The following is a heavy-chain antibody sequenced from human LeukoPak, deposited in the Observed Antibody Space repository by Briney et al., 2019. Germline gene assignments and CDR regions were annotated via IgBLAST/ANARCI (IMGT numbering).Heavy chain of an antibody. J-gene: IGHJ1*01. D-gene: IGHD6-13*01. V-gene: IGHV4-4*07. Sequence: PSETLSLTCTVSGGSISSYYWSWIRQPAGKGLEWIGRIYTSGSTNYNPSLKSRVTMSVDTSKNQFSLKLSSVTAADTAVYYCARASIDSSSWYSGLEYFQHWGQGTLVTVSS. CDR2: IYTSGST. CDR1: GGSISSYY. CDR3: ARASIDSSSWYSGLEYFQH.